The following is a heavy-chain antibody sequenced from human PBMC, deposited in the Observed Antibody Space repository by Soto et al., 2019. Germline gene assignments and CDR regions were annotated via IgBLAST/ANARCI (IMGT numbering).Heavy chain of an antibody. D-gene: IGHD2-15*01. Sequence: PSETLSLTCTVSGGSISSGGYYWSWIRQHPGKGLEWIGYIYYSGSTYYNPSLKSRVTISVGTSKDQFSLKLSSVTAADTAVYYCARDFTGSGGHRLGMGVWGQGTTV. J-gene: IGHJ6*01. CDR2: IYYSGST. CDR1: GGSISSGGYY. V-gene: IGHV4-31*03. CDR3: ARDFTGSGGHRLGMGV.